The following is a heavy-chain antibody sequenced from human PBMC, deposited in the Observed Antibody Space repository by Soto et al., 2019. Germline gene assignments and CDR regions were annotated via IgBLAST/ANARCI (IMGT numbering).Heavy chain of an antibody. CDR2: IYYSGST. V-gene: IGHV4-31*03. CDR3: AREPGDYYYGMDV. J-gene: IGHJ6*02. CDR1: GGSISSGGYY. Sequence: SETLSLTCTVSGGSISSGGYYWSWIRQHPGKGLEWIGYIYYSGSTYYNPSLKSRVTISVDTSKNQFSLKLSSVTAADTAVYYCAREPGDYYYGMDVWGQGTTVTVSS. D-gene: IGHD7-27*01.